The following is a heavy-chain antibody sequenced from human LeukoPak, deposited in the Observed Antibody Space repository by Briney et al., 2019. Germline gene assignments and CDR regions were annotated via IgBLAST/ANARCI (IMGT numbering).Heavy chain of an antibody. CDR3: ARDIRAWAEVGSVYFDS. D-gene: IGHD6-13*01. V-gene: IGHV3-73*01. CDR1: GFTFSGSA. CDR2: IDKKDKGYATAT. J-gene: IGHJ4*02. Sequence: GGSLKLSCAASGFTFSGSAIHWVRQSSGKGLEWVGQIDKKDKGYATATAYAASVKGRFTISRDNFKNTVYLQMDRLRPDDTAVYYCARDIRAWAEVGSVYFDSWGQGTLVTVSS.